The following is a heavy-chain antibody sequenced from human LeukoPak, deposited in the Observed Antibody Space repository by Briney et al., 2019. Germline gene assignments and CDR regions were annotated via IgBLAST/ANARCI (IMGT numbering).Heavy chain of an antibody. CDR1: GFTFSSYG. D-gene: IGHD6-19*01. CDR3: ARMYSSDWYINYYYYYMDV. Sequence: GGSLRLSCAASGFTFSSYGMHWVRQAPGKGLEWVAVISYDGSNKYYADSVKGRFTISRDNSKNTLYLQMNSLRAEDTAVYYCARMYSSDWYINYYYYYMDVWGKGTTVTISS. CDR2: ISYDGSNK. J-gene: IGHJ6*03. V-gene: IGHV3-30*03.